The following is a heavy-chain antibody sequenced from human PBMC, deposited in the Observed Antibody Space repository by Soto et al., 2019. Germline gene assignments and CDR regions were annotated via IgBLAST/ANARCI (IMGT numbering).Heavy chain of an antibody. Sequence: GGSLRLSCAASGFTFSSYALSWVRQAPGKGLEWVSAISGSAGSTYYADSVKGRFTISRDNSKNTLYLQMNSLRAEDTAVYYCAKEPYSSSNLFDYWGQGTLVTVSS. V-gene: IGHV3-23*01. J-gene: IGHJ4*02. CDR2: ISGSAGST. CDR3: AKEPYSSSNLFDY. CDR1: GFTFSSYA. D-gene: IGHD6-6*01.